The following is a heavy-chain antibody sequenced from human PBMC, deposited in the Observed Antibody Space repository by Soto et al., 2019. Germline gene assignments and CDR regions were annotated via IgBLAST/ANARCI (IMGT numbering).Heavy chain of an antibody. V-gene: IGHV3-30*14. J-gene: IGHJ4*02. D-gene: IGHD3-22*01. CDR3: ARDIYYDASGYFDY. CDR1: GFSFSSFA. Sequence: GGSLRLSCATSGFSFSSFAMHWVRQAPGRGLEWLALTSYDGSDQYNAKSVKGRFTIPRDNSKKTLYLHMNGLSAEDTAVYFCARDIYYDASGYFDYWGQGTQVTVSS. CDR2: TSYDGSDQ.